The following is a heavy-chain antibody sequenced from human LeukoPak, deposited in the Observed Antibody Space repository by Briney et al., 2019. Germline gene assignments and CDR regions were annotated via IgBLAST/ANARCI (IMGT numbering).Heavy chain of an antibody. CDR1: GGSISSGSHY. CDR3: ARSGLSRWGSPHWFDP. CDR2: IYTSGST. D-gene: IGHD7-27*01. V-gene: IGHV4-61*02. J-gene: IGHJ5*02. Sequence: PSQTLSLTCTVSGGSISSGSHYWSWIRQPAGKGLEWIGRIYTSGSTNYNPSLKSRVTISVDTSKNQFSLKLSSVTAADTAVYYCARSGLSRWGSPHWFDPWGQGTLVTVSS.